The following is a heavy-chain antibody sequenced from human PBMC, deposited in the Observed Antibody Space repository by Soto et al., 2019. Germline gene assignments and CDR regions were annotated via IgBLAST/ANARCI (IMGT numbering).Heavy chain of an antibody. CDR1: GYTFSRYG. CDR3: ARASAYSTPWSFDN. Sequence: QVQLVQSGAEVKKPGASVRVSCKASGYTFSRYGISWVRQAPGQGLEWMGWISGFNGNTKESEKLQGRVTLTTDTAATTAHMELRGLRSDETAVYYCARASAYSTPWSFDNWGQGTLVTVAS. V-gene: IGHV1-18*01. D-gene: IGHD6-13*01. J-gene: IGHJ4*02. CDR2: ISGFNGNT.